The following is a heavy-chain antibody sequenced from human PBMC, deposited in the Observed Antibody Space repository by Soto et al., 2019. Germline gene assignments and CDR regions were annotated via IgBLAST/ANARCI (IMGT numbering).Heavy chain of an antibody. CDR2: IIPILGIA. J-gene: IGHJ4*02. Sequence: QVQLVQSGAEVKKPGSSVKVSCKASGGTFSSYTISWVRQAPGQGLEWMGRIIPILGIANYAQKFQGRVTITADKSTSTAYMELSSLRSEDTAVYYCAIELYYYGSGSYQYYFDYWGQGTLVTVSS. V-gene: IGHV1-69*08. CDR1: GGTFSSYT. CDR3: AIELYYYGSGSYQYYFDY. D-gene: IGHD3-10*01.